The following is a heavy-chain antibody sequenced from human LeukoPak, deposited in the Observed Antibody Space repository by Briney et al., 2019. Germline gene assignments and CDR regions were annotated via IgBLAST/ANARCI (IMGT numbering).Heavy chain of an antibody. CDR3: AKDGGYNDFDY. CDR1: GFTFSSYG. CDR2: ISYDGSNK. V-gene: IGHV3-30*18. Sequence: GGSLRLSCAASGFTFSSYGMHWVRQAPGKGLEWVAVISYDGSNKYYADSVKGRFIISRDNSKNTLYLQMNSLRAEDTAVYYCAKDGGYNDFDYWGQGTLVTVSS. D-gene: IGHD5-24*01. J-gene: IGHJ4*02.